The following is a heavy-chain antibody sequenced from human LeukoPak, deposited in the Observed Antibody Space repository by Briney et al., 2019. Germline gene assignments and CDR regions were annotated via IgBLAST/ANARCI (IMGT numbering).Heavy chain of an antibody. CDR3: ARVEMAEEGFDP. CDR1: GYTFTGYY. Sequence: ASVKVSCKASGYTFTGYYMHWVRQAPGQGLEWMGWINPNSGGTNYAQKFQGRVTMTRDTSISTAYMELSRLRSDDTAVYYCARVEMAEEGFDPGGKEPLVTVSS. CDR2: INPNSGGT. D-gene: IGHD5-24*01. V-gene: IGHV1-2*02. J-gene: IGHJ5*02.